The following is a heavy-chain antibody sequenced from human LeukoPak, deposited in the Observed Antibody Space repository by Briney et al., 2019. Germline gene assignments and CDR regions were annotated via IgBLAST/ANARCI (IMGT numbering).Heavy chain of an antibody. Sequence: SETLSLTCTVSGGSISSYYWSWIRQPPGKGLEWIGYIYYSGSTNYNPSLKSRVTISVDTPKNQFSLKLSSVTAADTAVYYCAREVGGAMWFDPWGQGTLVTVSS. V-gene: IGHV4-59*01. CDR1: GGSISSYY. CDR3: AREVGGAMWFDP. D-gene: IGHD3-16*01. CDR2: IYYSGST. J-gene: IGHJ5*02.